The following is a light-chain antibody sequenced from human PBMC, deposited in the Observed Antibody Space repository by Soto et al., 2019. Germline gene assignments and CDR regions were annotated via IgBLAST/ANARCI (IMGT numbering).Light chain of an antibody. V-gene: IGKV4-1*01. CDR2: WAS. CDR3: QQYYITPMYT. CDR1: QSVLYSSKNKNC. Sequence: IVMTQSPDSLAVSLGERATINCKSSQSVLYSSKNKNCLAWYQQKPGQPPKLLIYWASARESGVPDRFSGSCSGTDFTLTISSLQAEDVAVYYCQQYYITPMYTFGQGTKLEIK. J-gene: IGKJ2*01.